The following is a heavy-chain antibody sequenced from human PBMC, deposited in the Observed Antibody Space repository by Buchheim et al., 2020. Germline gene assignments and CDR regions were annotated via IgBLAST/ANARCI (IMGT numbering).Heavy chain of an antibody. J-gene: IGHJ6*02. CDR1: CGSISSGGYY. Sequence: QVQLQESGPGLVKPSQTLSLTCTVSCGSISSGGYYWSWIRQHPGKGLEWIGDIYYSGSTFYNPSPKSRVTISVDSSTHHISLKLSSVTAADTAVYYCARGGGPSEYYGMDVWGQGTT. CDR3: ARGGGPSEYYGMDV. CDR2: IYYSGST. D-gene: IGHD3-16*01. V-gene: IGHV4-31*03.